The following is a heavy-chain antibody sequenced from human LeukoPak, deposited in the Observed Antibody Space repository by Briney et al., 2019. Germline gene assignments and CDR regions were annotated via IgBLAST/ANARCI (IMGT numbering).Heavy chain of an antibody. V-gene: IGHV3-23*01. CDR1: GFIFRNYA. D-gene: IGHD3-9*01. CDR3: AKWGDYDILTGYYVSDF. J-gene: IGHJ4*02. Sequence: GASLRLSWAASGFIFRNYAMSWVRQAPGKGLGWVSAITGSGDTTYYADSVKGRFTVSRDNSKNRLYVEMNTLRAEDTAVYYCAKWGDYDILTGYYVSDFWGQGTLVTVSS. CDR2: ITGSGDTT.